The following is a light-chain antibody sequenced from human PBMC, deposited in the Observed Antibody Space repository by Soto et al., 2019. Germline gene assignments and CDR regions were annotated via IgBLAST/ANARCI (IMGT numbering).Light chain of an antibody. CDR3: RKYNSAPLT. Sequence: DIQMTQSPASLSASLGDRVTITCRASQGIGGNLAWCQQKPGKVPKLLIYAASTLQSGVPSRFSGSGSGTDFTLTISSLQPEDFATYYCRKYNSAPLTFGGGTKVEIK. CDR2: AAS. J-gene: IGKJ4*01. CDR1: QGIGGN. V-gene: IGKV1-27*01.